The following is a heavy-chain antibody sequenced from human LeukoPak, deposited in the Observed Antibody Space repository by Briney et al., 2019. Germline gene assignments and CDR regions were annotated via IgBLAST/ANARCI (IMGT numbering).Heavy chain of an antibody. D-gene: IGHD6-13*01. CDR3: ARGSWYDYYYYYMDV. CDR2: IYHSGST. Sequence: SETLSLTCTVSGYSISSGYYWGWIRQPPGKGLEWIGSIYHSGSTFDNPSLKSRVTISVDTSKNQFSLKLSSVTAADTAVYYCARGSWYDYYYYYMDVWGKGTTVTVSS. J-gene: IGHJ6*03. V-gene: IGHV4-38-2*02. CDR1: GYSISSGYY.